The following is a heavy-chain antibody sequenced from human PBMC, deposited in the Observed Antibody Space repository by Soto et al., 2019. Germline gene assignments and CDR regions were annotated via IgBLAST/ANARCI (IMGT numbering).Heavy chain of an antibody. CDR1: GFSVSVYY. V-gene: IGHV3-53*01. CDR2: THSDGTT. D-gene: IGHD5-18*01. Sequence: GGSLRLSCAASGFSVSVYYMTWVRQAPGKGLEWVSVTHSDGTTYYADSVKGRFTISRVNFQNTLYLHMNSLRAEDTAVFYCARVRYSSFDYWGRGTLVTVSS. CDR3: ARVRYSSFDY. J-gene: IGHJ4*02.